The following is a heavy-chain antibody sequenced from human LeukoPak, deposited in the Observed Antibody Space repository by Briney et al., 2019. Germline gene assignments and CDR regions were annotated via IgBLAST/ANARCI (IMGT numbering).Heavy chain of an antibody. CDR3: ARDPNDYDILTGYFDY. CDR1: GFTFSSYA. D-gene: IGHD3-9*01. CDR2: ISSNGGST. Sequence: PGGSPRLSCAASGFTFSSYAMHWVRQAPGKGLEYVSAISSNGGSTYYANSVKGRFTISRDNSKNTLYLQMGSLRAEDMAVYYCARDPNDYDILTGYFDYWGQGTLVTVSS. V-gene: IGHV3-64*01. J-gene: IGHJ4*02.